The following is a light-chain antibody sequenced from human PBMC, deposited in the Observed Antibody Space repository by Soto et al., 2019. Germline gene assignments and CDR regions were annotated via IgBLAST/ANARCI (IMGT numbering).Light chain of an antibody. J-gene: IGKJ1*01. CDR1: QSIGDW. Sequence: DVQMTQSPSTLSASIGNRVTITCRASQSIGDWLAWYQQKPGKAPKLLIYKASSLESGVPSRFSGSGSGTEFTLTISSLQPDDFATYYCQQYNDYSWTFGQGTKVDIK. CDR2: KAS. V-gene: IGKV1-5*03. CDR3: QQYNDYSWT.